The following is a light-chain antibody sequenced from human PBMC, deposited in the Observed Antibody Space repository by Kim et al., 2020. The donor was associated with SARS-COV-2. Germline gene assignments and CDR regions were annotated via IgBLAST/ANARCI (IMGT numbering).Light chain of an antibody. V-gene: IGLV3-19*01. CDR1: SLRSYY. CDR2: GKN. J-gene: IGLJ2*01. Sequence: SSELTQDPAVSVALVQTVRITCQGDSLRSYYASWYQQNPGQAPVLVIYGKNNRPSGIPDRFSGSSSGNTASLTITGAQAEDEADYYCNSRDSSGNHVVFGGGTQLTVL. CDR3: NSRDSSGNHVV.